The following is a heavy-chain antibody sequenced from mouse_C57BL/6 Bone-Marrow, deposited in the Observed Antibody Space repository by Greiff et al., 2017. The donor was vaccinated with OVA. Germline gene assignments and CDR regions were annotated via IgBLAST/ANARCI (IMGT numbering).Heavy chain of an antibody. CDR1: GYTFTSYW. V-gene: IGHV1-61*01. CDR2: IYPSDSET. Sequence: VQLQQPGAELVRPGSSVKLSCKASGYTFTSYWMDWVKQRPGQGLEWIGNIYPSDSETHYNQKFKDKATLTVDKSSSTAYMQLSSLTSEDSAVYYCARMSYYYGSSYNAMDYWGQGTSVTVSS. J-gene: IGHJ4*01. D-gene: IGHD1-1*01. CDR3: ARMSYYYGSSYNAMDY.